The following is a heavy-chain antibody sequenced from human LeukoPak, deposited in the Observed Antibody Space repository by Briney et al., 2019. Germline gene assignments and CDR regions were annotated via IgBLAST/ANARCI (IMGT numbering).Heavy chain of an antibody. CDR2: IYYSGST. V-gene: IGHV4-31*03. D-gene: IGHD3-22*01. Sequence: SETLSLTCTVSGGSISSGGYYWSWIRQHPGKGLEWIGFIYYSGSTYYNPSLKSRVTISVDTSKNQFSLKLSSVTAADTAVYYCARDTNYYDSSGYYYGAFDIWGQGTMVTVSS. CDR1: GGSISSGGYY. CDR3: ARDTNYYDSSGYYYGAFDI. J-gene: IGHJ3*02.